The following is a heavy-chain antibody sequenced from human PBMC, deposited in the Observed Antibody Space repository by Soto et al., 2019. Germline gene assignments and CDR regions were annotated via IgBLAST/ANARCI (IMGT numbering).Heavy chain of an antibody. J-gene: IGHJ6*02. Sequence: ASVKVSCKASGYTFTGYYMHWVRQAPGQGLEWMGWINPNSGGTNYAQKFQGWVTMTRDTSISTAYMELSRLRSDDTAVYYCAREDYCSSTSCYATTRDYYHGMDVWGQGTTVTVSS. CDR3: AREDYCSSTSCYATTRDYYHGMDV. D-gene: IGHD2-2*01. CDR1: GYTFTGYY. V-gene: IGHV1-2*04. CDR2: INPNSGGT.